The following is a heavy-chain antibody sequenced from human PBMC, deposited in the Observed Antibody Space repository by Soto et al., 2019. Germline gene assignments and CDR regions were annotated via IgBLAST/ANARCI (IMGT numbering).Heavy chain of an antibody. CDR3: ARLLLIDYDYVWGSYRSAEYFQH. Sequence: SGPTLANPTQTITLTCTFSGFSLNTIGLGVGWIRQPPGKALEWLSLIYWDDDKRYSPSLKSRLTITKDTSKNQVVLTMTNMDPVDTATYYCARLLLIDYDYVWGSYRSAEYFQHWGQGTLVTVSS. J-gene: IGHJ1*01. CDR2: IYWDDDK. V-gene: IGHV2-5*02. CDR1: GFSLNTIGLG. D-gene: IGHD3-16*02.